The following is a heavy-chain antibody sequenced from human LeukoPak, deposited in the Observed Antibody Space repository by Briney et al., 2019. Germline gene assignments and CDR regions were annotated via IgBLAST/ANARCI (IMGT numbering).Heavy chain of an antibody. J-gene: IGHJ6*03. D-gene: IGHD2-2*01. CDR1: GFTVRSNY. V-gene: IGHV3-53*01. CDR3: ARDREGYCSSSSCYGPGTKGDYYYYYMDV. Sequence: GGSLRLSCAASGFTVRSNYMSWVRQAPGKGLEWVSVIYSGGSTYYADSVKGRFTISRDNSKNTLYLQMNSLRAEDTAVYYCARDREGYCSSSSCYGPGTKGDYYYYYMDVWGKGTTVTVSS. CDR2: IYSGGST.